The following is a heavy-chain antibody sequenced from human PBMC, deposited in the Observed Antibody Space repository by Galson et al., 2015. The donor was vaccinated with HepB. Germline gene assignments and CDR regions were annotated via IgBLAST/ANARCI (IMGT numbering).Heavy chain of an antibody. Sequence: SLRLSCAASGFTFSSYWMHWVRQAPGKGLVWVSRINSDGSSTSYADSVKGRFTISRDNAKNTLYLQMNSLRAEDTAVYYCARDASWYDAFDIWGQGTMVTVSS. D-gene: IGHD6-13*01. V-gene: IGHV3-74*01. CDR3: ARDASWYDAFDI. CDR2: INSDGSST. CDR1: GFTFSSYW. J-gene: IGHJ3*02.